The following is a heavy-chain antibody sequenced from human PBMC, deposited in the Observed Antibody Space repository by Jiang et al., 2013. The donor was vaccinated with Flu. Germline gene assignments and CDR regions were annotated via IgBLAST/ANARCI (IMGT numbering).Heavy chain of an antibody. J-gene: IGHJ6*02. CDR1: GGTFSSYA. D-gene: IGHD2-15*01. V-gene: IGHV1-69*01. Sequence: GAEVKKPGSSVKVSCKASGGTFSSYAISWVRQAPGQGLEWMGGIIPIFGTANYAQKFQGRVTITADESTSTAYMELSSLRSEDTAVYYCASALGYCSGGSCYGVVYGMDVWGQGTTVTVSS. CDR3: ASALGYCSGGSCYGVVYGMDV. CDR2: IIPIFGTA.